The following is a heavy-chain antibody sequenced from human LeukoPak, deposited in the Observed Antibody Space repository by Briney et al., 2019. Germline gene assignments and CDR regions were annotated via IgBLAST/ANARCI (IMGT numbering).Heavy chain of an antibody. Sequence: PSETLSLTCAVFGGSFSGYYWTWIRQPPGKGLEWIGEINHSGSTNYNPSLKSRVTISVDTSKNQFSLKLSSVTAADTAVYYCARLSTPVDYWGQGTLVTVSS. CDR3: ARLSTPVDY. CDR1: GGSFSGYY. J-gene: IGHJ4*02. V-gene: IGHV4-34*01. D-gene: IGHD2-2*01. CDR2: INHSGST.